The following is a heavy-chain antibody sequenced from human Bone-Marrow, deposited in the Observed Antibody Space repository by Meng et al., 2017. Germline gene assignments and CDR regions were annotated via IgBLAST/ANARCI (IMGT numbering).Heavy chain of an antibody. CDR3: ARSSYDILTGYYY. J-gene: IGHJ4*02. V-gene: IGHV3-7*01. CDR1: GFTFSSYW. D-gene: IGHD3-9*01. CDR2: IKQDGSEK. Sequence: GGSLRLSCAASGFTFSSYWMSWVRQAPGKGLEWVANIKQDGSEKYYVDSVKGRFTISRDNAKNSLYLQMNSLRAEDTAVYYCARSSYDILTGYYYWGQGTLVTVSS.